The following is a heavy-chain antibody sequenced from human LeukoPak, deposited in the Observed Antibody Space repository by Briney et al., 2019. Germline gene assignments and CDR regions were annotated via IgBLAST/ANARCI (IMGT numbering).Heavy chain of an antibody. V-gene: IGHV1-69*13. J-gene: IGHJ4*02. CDR1: GGTFSSYA. Sequence: SVKVSCKASGGTFSSYAIGWVRQAPGQGLEWMGGIIPIFGTANYAQKFQGRVTITADESTSTAYMELSSLRSEDTAVYYCARGGGYVLASFDYWGQGTLVTVSS. CDR3: ARGGGYVLASFDY. D-gene: IGHD5-12*01. CDR2: IIPIFGTA.